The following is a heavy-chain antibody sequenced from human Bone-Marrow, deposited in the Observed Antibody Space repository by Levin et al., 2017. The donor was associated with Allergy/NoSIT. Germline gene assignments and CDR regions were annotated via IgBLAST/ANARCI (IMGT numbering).Heavy chain of an antibody. CDR3: ARELLHFMDV. D-gene: IGHD2-15*01. CDR2: IKHDGSKI. Sequence: GGSLRLSCAASGGNIDAHWMSWVRQAPGKGLEWVANIKHDGSKIYYVDSVEGRFTISRDNAKNSLSLQMNSLRVEDTAVYYCARELLHFMDVWGKGTTVTVSS. CDR1: GGNIDAHW. V-gene: IGHV3-7*03. J-gene: IGHJ6*03.